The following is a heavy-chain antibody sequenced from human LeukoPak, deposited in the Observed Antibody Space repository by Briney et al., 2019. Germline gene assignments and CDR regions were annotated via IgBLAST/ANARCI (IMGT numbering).Heavy chain of an antibody. Sequence: SETLSLTRTVSGGSISSYYWSWIRQPPGKGLEWIGYIYYSGSTNYNPSLKSRVTMSVDTSKNQFSLKLSSVTAADTAVYYCARGISLDARDYWGQGTLVTVSS. J-gene: IGHJ4*02. CDR3: ARGISLDARDY. D-gene: IGHD3-16*02. V-gene: IGHV4-59*01. CDR1: GGSISSYY. CDR2: IYYSGST.